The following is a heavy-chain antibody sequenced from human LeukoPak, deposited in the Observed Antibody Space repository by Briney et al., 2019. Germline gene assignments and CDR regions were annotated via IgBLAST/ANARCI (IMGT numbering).Heavy chain of an antibody. J-gene: IGHJ4*02. Sequence: SETLSLTCTVSGGSISSSSYYWGWIRQPPGKGLEWIGSIFYSGSTYYNPSLKSRVTVSLDTSKNQFSLKLSSVTAADTAVYYCARVSVAVAAFDYWGQGTLVTVSS. D-gene: IGHD6-19*01. CDR1: GGSISSSSYY. V-gene: IGHV4-39*07. CDR2: IFYSGST. CDR3: ARVSVAVAAFDY.